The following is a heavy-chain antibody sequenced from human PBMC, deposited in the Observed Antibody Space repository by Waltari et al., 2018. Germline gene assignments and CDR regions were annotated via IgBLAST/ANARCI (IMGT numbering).Heavy chain of an antibody. CDR1: GGTFSDSA. V-gene: IGHV1-69*01. CDR2: IIPIFGTA. Sequence: QVQLVQSGAEVKKPGSSVKVSCKAYGGTFSDSAIRGGGQAPGQGLEWMGGIIPIFGTANYAQKCQGRVTITADESTSTAYMELSSLRSEDTAVYYCAAVVAASNYFDYWGQGTLVTVSS. D-gene: IGHD2-15*01. J-gene: IGHJ4*02. CDR3: AAVVAASNYFDY.